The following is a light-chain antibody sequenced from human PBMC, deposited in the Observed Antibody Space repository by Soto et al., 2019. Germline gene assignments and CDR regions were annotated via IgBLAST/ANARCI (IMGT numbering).Light chain of an antibody. V-gene: IGKV1-33*01. CDR1: QDISNY. J-gene: IGKJ4*01. Sequence: DIQMTQSPSSLSASVGDRVTITCQASQDISNYLNWYQQKPGQAPKLLIYDASNLETVVPSRFSGSGSGTDFTFTISSLQTADITKYYCQQYDNLPLTFGGGTKGEL. CDR2: DAS. CDR3: QQYDNLPLT.